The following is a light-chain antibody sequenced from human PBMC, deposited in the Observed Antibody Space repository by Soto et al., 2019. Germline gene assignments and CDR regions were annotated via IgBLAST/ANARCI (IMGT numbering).Light chain of an antibody. CDR2: KAP. CDR1: QSISTW. CDR3: QQYNSYWT. Sequence: DIQMTQSPSTLSASVGDRVTITCRASQSISTWLAWYQQKPGKAPNLLIYKAPSLQSGVPSRFSGSGSGTEFTLTISSLQPYEFATDYCQQYNSYWTFGPGTKVEIK. V-gene: IGKV1-5*03. J-gene: IGKJ1*01.